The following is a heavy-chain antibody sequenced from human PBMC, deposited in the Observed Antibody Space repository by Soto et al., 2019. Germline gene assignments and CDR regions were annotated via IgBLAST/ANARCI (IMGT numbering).Heavy chain of an antibody. D-gene: IGHD2-15*01. CDR3: AGIVVVAATPYYYYGMDV. Sequence: PGESLKISCKGSGYSLTSYWISWVRQMPGKGLEWMGRIDPSDSYTNYSPSFQGHVTISADKSISTAYLQWSSLKASDTAMYYCAGIVVVAATPYYYYGMDVWGQGTTVTSP. J-gene: IGHJ6*02. CDR2: IDPSDSYT. CDR1: GYSLTSYW. V-gene: IGHV5-10-1*01.